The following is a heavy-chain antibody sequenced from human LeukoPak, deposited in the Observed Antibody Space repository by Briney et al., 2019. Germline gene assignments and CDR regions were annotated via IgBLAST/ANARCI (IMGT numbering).Heavy chain of an antibody. CDR1: GFTFSTYW. D-gene: IGHD6-13*01. J-gene: IGHJ4*02. Sequence: PGGSLRLSCAASGFTFSTYWMHWVRQAPGKGLVWVSRINSDGSSTSYADSVKGRFTISRDNAKNTLYLQMNSLRAEDTAVYYCARETPAAALDYWGQGTLVTVSS. V-gene: IGHV3-74*01. CDR3: ARETPAAALDY. CDR2: INSDGSST.